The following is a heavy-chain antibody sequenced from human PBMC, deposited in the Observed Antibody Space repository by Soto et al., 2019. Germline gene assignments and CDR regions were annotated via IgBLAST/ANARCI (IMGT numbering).Heavy chain of an antibody. Sequence: QVQLVESGGGVVQPGRSLRLSCAASGFTFSSYGMHWVRQAPGKGLEWVAVIWYDGSNKYYADSVKGRFTISRDNSKNTLYLQMNSLRAEDTAVYYCARRIAGGYDGMDVWGQGTTVTVSS. CDR1: GFTFSSYG. CDR2: IWYDGSNK. J-gene: IGHJ6*02. D-gene: IGHD3-16*01. CDR3: ARRIAGGYDGMDV. V-gene: IGHV3-33*01.